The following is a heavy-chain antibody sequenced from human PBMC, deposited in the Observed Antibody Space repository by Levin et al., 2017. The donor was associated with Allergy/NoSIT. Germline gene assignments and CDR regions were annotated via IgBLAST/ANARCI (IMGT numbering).Heavy chain of an antibody. CDR1: GASITSGGYY. CDR3: ARGDFNAGSIDF. V-gene: IGHV4-31*03. Sequence: SETLSLTCTVSGASITSGGYYWIWIRQLPGKGLEWIGYFYYRGSTYYNASLKGRVDIAVDTSKNQLSLKLRSVAAADPAVYYCARGDFNAGSIDFWGQGTLVTVS. D-gene: IGHD3-10*01. CDR2: FYYRGST. J-gene: IGHJ4*02.